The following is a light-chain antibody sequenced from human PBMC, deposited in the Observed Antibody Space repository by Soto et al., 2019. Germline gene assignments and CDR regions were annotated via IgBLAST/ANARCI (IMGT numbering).Light chain of an antibody. CDR1: QSVSSN. V-gene: IGKV3-15*01. CDR2: GAT. CDR3: QQYKT. Sequence: EIVMTQSPATLSVSPGESATLSCRASQSVSSNLACYQQKPGQAPRLLIYGATTRATGIPARFRGSGSGTEFTLTISSLQSEDFAVYYCQQYKTFGQGTKVEVK. J-gene: IGKJ1*01.